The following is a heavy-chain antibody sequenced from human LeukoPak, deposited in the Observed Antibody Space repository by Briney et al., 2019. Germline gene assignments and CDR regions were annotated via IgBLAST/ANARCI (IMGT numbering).Heavy chain of an antibody. CDR2: IYYSGST. D-gene: IGHD1-26*01. V-gene: IGHV4-39*07. Sequence: SETLSPTCTVSGGSIGSTSYYWGWIRQPPGKGLEWIGSIYYSGSTNYNPSLKSRVTISVDTSKNQFSLKLSSVTAADTAVYYCATSLGATLVYFDYWGQGTLVTVSS. J-gene: IGHJ4*02. CDR1: GGSIGSTSYY. CDR3: ATSLGATLVYFDY.